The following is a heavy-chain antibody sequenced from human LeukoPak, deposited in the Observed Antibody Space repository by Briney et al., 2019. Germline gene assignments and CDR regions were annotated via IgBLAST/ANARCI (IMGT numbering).Heavy chain of an antibody. CDR2: IIPIFGTA. D-gene: IGHD6-13*01. CDR3: GYHPKLVYFVY. Sequence: GASVKVSCKASGGTFSSYAISWVRQAPGQGLERMGGIIPIFGTANYAQKFQGRVTITTDESTSTAYMELSRLRSEDTAAYCCGYHPKLVYFVYWGQGTLVTVSS. J-gene: IGHJ4*02. CDR1: GGTFSSYA. V-gene: IGHV1-69*05.